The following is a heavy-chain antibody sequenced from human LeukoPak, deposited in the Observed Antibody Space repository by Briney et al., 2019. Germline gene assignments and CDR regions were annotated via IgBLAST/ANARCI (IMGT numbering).Heavy chain of an antibody. CDR3: ASVYYDPPHYFDY. Sequence: SETLSLTCTVSGGSISSGGYYWSWIRQHPGKGLEWIGYIYYSGSTYYNPSLKSRVTISVDTSKNQFSLKLSSVTAADTAVGYCASVYYDPPHYFDYWGQGTLVPVSS. D-gene: IGHD3-3*01. CDR1: GGSISSGGYY. V-gene: IGHV4-31*03. CDR2: IYYSGST. J-gene: IGHJ4*02.